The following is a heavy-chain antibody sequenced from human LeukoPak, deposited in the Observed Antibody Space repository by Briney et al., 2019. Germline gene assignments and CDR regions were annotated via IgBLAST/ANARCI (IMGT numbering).Heavy chain of an antibody. CDR3: ARAEKARPGAFDI. CDR2: IYYSGST. CDR1: GGSISSYY. V-gene: IGHV4-59*01. Sequence: PSETLSLTCTVSGGSISSYYWSWIRQPPRKGLEWIGYIYYSGSTNYNPSLKSRVTISVDTSKNQFSLKLSSVTAADTAVYYCARAEKARPGAFDIWGQGTMVTVSS. D-gene: IGHD6-6*01. J-gene: IGHJ3*02.